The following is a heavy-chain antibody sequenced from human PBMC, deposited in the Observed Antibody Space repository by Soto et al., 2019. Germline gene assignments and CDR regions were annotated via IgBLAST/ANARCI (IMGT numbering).Heavy chain of an antibody. V-gene: IGHV3-74*01. J-gene: IGHJ4*02. CDR3: EKRGVGSFGLSY. D-gene: IGHD3-10*01. CDR1: GFTFSSFW. CDR2: INTDGSST. Sequence: EVQLVESGGGLVQPGGSLRLSCAVSGFTFSSFWMHWVRQAPGEGLVWVSRINTDGSSTSYADSVKGRFTISRDNAKNTRNLQITRLRVEDTAMYYGEKRGVGSFGLSYWGQGTLVTVSS.